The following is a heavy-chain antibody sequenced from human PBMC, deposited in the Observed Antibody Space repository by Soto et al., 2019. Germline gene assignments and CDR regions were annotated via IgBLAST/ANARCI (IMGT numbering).Heavy chain of an antibody. J-gene: IGHJ6*02. V-gene: IGHV3-74*01. Sequence: GGSLRLSCAASGFTFSSYWLHWVRQAPGKGLVWVSRINSDGSSTSYADSVKGRFTISRDNAKNTLYLQMNSLRAEDTAVYYCARARTGTTLLSYYYYGMDVWGQGTTVTVSS. CDR1: GFTFSSYW. CDR3: ARARTGTTLLSYYYYGMDV. CDR2: INSDGSST. D-gene: IGHD1-7*01.